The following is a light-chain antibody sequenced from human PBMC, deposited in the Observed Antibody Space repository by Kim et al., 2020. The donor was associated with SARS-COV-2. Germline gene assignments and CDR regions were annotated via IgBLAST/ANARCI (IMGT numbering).Light chain of an antibody. J-gene: IGKJ4*01. V-gene: IGKV3-15*01. Sequence: EIVMTQSPATLSVSPGERATLSCRASQSVSSNLAWYQQRPGQAPSLLIYAASIRATGIPARFSGSGSGTEFTLTISSLQSEDFAVYYCQQYNNWHPELTFGGGTKVDIK. CDR2: AAS. CDR1: QSVSSN. CDR3: QQYNNWHPELT.